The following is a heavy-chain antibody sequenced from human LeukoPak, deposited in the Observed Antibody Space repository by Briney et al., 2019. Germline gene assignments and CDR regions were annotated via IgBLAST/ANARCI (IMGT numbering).Heavy chain of an antibody. CDR1: GGSISSSSYY. CDR2: IYYSGST. D-gene: IGHD3-22*01. CDR3: ARLYYDSMDFDY. Sequence: SETLSLTCTVSGGSISSSSYYWGWIRQPPGKGLEWIGSIYYSGSTYYNPSLKSRVTISVDTSKNQFSLKLSSVTAADTTVYYCARLYYDSMDFDYWGQGTLVTVSS. J-gene: IGHJ4*02. V-gene: IGHV4-39*01.